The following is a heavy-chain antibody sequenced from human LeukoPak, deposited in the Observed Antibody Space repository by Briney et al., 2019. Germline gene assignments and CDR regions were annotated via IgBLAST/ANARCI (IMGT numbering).Heavy chain of an antibody. Sequence: ASVKVSCKASGYTFTGYYMHWVRQAPGQGLEWMGWINPNSGGTNYARKFQGRVTMTRDTSISTAYMELSRPRSDDTAVYYCASSGYSGYDYIDYWGQGTLVTVSS. CDR2: INPNSGGT. CDR1: GYTFTGYY. J-gene: IGHJ4*02. V-gene: IGHV1-2*02. D-gene: IGHD5-12*01. CDR3: ASSGYSGYDYIDY.